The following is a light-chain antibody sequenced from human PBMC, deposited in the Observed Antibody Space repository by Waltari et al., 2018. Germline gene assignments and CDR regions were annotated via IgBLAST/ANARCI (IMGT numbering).Light chain of an antibody. J-gene: IGKJ1*01. CDR3: QQGASFPPT. V-gene: IGKV1-12*01. Sequence: EIQMTQSPSSVSASVGDSVTITCRAGQAISSALAWYQQKPGQAPNLLIYAVSSLQSGVPSRFSGSGSGTDFTLTISNLQPADVATYFCQQGASFPPTFGQGTKVEIK. CDR2: AVS. CDR1: QAISSA.